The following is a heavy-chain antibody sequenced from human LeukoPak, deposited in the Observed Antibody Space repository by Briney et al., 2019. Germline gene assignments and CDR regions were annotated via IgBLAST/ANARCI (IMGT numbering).Heavy chain of an antibody. CDR1: GFPFSDYN. J-gene: IGHJ4*02. CDR2: ISYDGSTE. D-gene: IGHD6-19*01. Sequence: TGGSLRLSCAASGFPFSDYNMNWVRQAPGKGLEWVAVISYDGSTEYYGDSIKGRFTISRDNSKNTLYLQLDSLRAEDTAIYYCAKVRWDNSGWYYLDSWGQGNLVTVSS. V-gene: IGHV3-30*18. CDR3: AKVRWDNSGWYYLDS.